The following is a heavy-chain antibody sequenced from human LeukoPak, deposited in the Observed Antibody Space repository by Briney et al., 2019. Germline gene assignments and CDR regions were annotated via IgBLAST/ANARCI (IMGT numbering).Heavy chain of an antibody. CDR1: GFTFSGSV. CDR2: IRSKANSYAT. D-gene: IGHD1-26*01. Sequence: GGSLRLSCAASGFTFSGSVMHWVRQASGKGLEWVGRIRSKANSYATSYAASVKGRFTISRDDSKSTAYLQMNSLKTEDTAVYYCTSGSRTDFDYWGQGTLVTVSS. CDR3: TSGSRTDFDY. J-gene: IGHJ4*02. V-gene: IGHV3-73*01.